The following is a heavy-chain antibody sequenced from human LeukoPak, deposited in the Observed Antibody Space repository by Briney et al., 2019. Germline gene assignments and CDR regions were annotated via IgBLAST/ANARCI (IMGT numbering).Heavy chain of an antibody. D-gene: IGHD4-11*01. V-gene: IGHV5-51*01. Sequence: GESLKTSCKGSGYTFTNYWIGWVRQTPGKGLGWMGIIYPGDSDTRYSPSFQGQVTISADKSISTAYLQWSSLKASDTAMYYCARHPKRSERSNYLYYYYGMDVWGQGTTVTVSS. CDR2: IYPGDSDT. J-gene: IGHJ6*02. CDR3: ARHPKRSERSNYLYYYYGMDV. CDR1: GYTFTNYW.